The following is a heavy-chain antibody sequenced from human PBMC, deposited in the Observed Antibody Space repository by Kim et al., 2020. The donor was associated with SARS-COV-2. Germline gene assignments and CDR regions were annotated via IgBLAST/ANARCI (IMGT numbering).Heavy chain of an antibody. D-gene: IGHD6-19*01. CDR3: ARDRQRAGTGVDY. J-gene: IGHJ4*02. CDR2: TYYRSKWYS. Sequence: QTLSLTCAISGDSISSDSAAWNWIRQSPSGGLEWLGRTYYRSKWYSDYALSVKGRITINPDTSKNQFSLQLNSVTPEDTAVYYCARDRQRAGTGVDYWGQGTLVTVSS. V-gene: IGHV6-1*01. CDR1: GDSISSDSAA.